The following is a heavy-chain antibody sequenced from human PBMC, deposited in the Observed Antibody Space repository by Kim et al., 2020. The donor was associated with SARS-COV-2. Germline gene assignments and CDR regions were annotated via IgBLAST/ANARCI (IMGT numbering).Heavy chain of an antibody. CDR1: GFTFSSYG. Sequence: GGSLRLSCAASGFTFSSYGMHWVRQAPGKGLEWVAVIWYDGSNKYYADSVKGRFTISRDNSKNTLYLQMNSLRAEDTAVYYCARAISGIAVTYYYYYGMDVWGQGTTVTVSS. D-gene: IGHD6-19*01. CDR3: ARAISGIAVTYYYYYGMDV. J-gene: IGHJ6*02. CDR2: IWYDGSNK. V-gene: IGHV3-33*08.